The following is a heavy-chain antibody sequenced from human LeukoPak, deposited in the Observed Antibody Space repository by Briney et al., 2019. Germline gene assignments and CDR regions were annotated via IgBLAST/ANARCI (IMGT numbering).Heavy chain of an antibody. CDR3: ARGPFYCSSTSCYTFDY. D-gene: IGHD2-2*01. CDR1: GFTFSNYA. V-gene: IGHV3-64*01. CDR2: ISSTGGST. Sequence: GGSLRLSCVASGFTFSNYAMHWVRQAPGKGLEHVSAISSTGGSTYYANSVKGRFTISRDNSKNTLYLQMGSLRAEDMAVYYCARGPFYCSSTSCYTFDYWGQGTLVTVSS. J-gene: IGHJ4*02.